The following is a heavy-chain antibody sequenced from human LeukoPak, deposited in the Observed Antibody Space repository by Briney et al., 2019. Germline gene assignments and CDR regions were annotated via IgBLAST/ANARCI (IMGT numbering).Heavy chain of an antibody. CDR3: ARRYGSGSYVHFDY. CDR1: GFTFSNYW. V-gene: IGHV3-7*01. Sequence: GGSLRLSCAASGFTFSNYWMNWVRQAPGKGLEWVANIKLDGSEKDYVDSVKGRFTISRDNAKNSLYLQMNSLRAEDTALYYCARRYGSGSYVHFDYWGQGTLVTVSS. CDR2: IKLDGSEK. D-gene: IGHD3-10*01. J-gene: IGHJ4*02.